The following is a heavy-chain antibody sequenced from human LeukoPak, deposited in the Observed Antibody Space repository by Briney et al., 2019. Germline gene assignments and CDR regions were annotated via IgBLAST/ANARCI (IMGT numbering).Heavy chain of an antibody. V-gene: IGHV4-61*02. CDR1: GGSISSGSYY. CDR2: IYTSGST. CDR3: ASDRITSDGPFDY. J-gene: IGHJ4*02. Sequence: SETLSLTCTVSGGSISSGSYYWSWIRQPAGKGLEWIGRIYTSGSTNYNPSLKSRVTISVDTSKNQFSLKLSSVTVADTAVYYCASDRITSDGPFDYWGQGTLVTVSS. D-gene: IGHD1-14*01.